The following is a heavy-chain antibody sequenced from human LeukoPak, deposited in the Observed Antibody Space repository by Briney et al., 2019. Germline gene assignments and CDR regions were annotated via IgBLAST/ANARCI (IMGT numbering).Heavy chain of an antibody. CDR1: GLTFSSYS. Sequence: PGGSLRLSCAASGLTFSSYSMNWVRQAPGKGLEWISYISSGSRTIYYADSVKGRFTISRDNAKYSLYLQMNSLRAEDTAVYYCARGSYGAYDYWGQGSLVTVSS. D-gene: IGHD4-17*01. CDR2: ISSGSRTI. V-gene: IGHV3-48*04. J-gene: IGHJ4*02. CDR3: ARGSYGAYDY.